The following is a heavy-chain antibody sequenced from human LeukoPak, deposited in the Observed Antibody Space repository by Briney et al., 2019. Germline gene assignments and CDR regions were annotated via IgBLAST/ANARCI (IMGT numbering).Heavy chain of an antibody. Sequence: PGGSLRLSCKGSGYSFTSYWISWVRQMPGKGLEWMGRIDPSDSYTNYSPSFQGHVTISADKSISTAYLQWSSLKASDTAMCYCARLPFPSRRTIFGGVIPLYFGMGGWGQGTTVTVSS. V-gene: IGHV5-10-1*01. J-gene: IGHJ6*01. CDR3: ARLPFPSRRTIFGGVIPLYFGMGG. CDR2: IDPSDSYT. D-gene: IGHD3-3*01. CDR1: GYSFTSYW.